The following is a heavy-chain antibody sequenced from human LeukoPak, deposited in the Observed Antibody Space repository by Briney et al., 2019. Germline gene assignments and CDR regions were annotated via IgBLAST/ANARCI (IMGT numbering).Heavy chain of an antibody. D-gene: IGHD7-27*01. Sequence: GRSLRLSCAASGFTFDDYAMHWVRQAPGKGLEWVSGISWNSGSIGYADSVKGRFTISRDNAKNSLCLQVNSLRAEDMALYYCAKDANNWGYFDYWGQGTLVTVSS. CDR3: AKDANNWGYFDY. J-gene: IGHJ4*02. CDR2: ISWNSGSI. V-gene: IGHV3-9*03. CDR1: GFTFDDYA.